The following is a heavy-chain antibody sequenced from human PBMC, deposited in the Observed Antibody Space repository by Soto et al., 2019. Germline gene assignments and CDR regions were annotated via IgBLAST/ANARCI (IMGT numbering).Heavy chain of an antibody. CDR1: GGSISSYY. D-gene: IGHD4-17*01. Sequence: QVQLQESGPGLVKSSETLSLTCTVSGGSISSYYRSWIRQPPGKGLEWIGYIYYSGSTNYNPSLKSRVTISVDTSKNQFSLKLSSVTAADTAVYYCARAVLPGDYYAFDIWGQGTMVTVSS. CDR3: ARAVLPGDYYAFDI. J-gene: IGHJ3*02. CDR2: IYYSGST. V-gene: IGHV4-59*08.